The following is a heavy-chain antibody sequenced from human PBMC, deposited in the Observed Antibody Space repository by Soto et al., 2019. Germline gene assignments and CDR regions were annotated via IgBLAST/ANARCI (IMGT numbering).Heavy chain of an antibody. J-gene: IGHJ4*02. V-gene: IGHV3-7*01. D-gene: IGHD7-27*01. CDR2: IKQDGSEK. CDR1: GFTFSSYW. Sequence: GGSLRLSCAASGFTFSSYWMSWVRQAPGKGLEWVANIKQDGSEKYYVDSVKGRFTISRDNAKNSLYLQMNSLRAEDSSVYYCARSSPTGDFDYWGQGTLVTVSS. CDR3: ARSSPTGDFDY.